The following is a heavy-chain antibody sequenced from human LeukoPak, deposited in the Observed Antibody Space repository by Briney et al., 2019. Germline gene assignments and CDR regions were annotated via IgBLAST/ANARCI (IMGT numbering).Heavy chain of an antibody. Sequence: GRSLTLSCAASGFTFSDYGMHWVRQAPGKGLEWVAVIWYDGSNKYYVDSVKGRFTISRDNSKNTLYLQMNSLRAEDTAVYYCAKASIVGATLETYGMDVWGQGTTVTVSS. CDR2: IWYDGSNK. D-gene: IGHD1-26*01. CDR1: GFTFSDYG. CDR3: AKASIVGATLETYGMDV. V-gene: IGHV3-33*06. J-gene: IGHJ6*02.